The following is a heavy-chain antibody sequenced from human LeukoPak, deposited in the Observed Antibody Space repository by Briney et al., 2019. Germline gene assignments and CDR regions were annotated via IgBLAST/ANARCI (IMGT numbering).Heavy chain of an antibody. CDR1: GYSFTSYW. CDR3: ARVAAAGTSFDY. CDR2: IFPGDCGT. V-gene: IGHV5-51*01. J-gene: IGHJ4*02. Sequence: GESLKISCKGSGYSFTSYWIGWVRQMPGKGLEGMGIIFPGDCGTRYSPSFQGQVTISADKSISTAYLQWSSLKASDTAMYYCARVAAAGTSFDYWGQGTLVTVSS. D-gene: IGHD6-13*01.